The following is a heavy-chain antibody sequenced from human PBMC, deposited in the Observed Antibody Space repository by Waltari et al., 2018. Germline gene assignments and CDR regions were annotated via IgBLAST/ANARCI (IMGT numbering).Heavy chain of an antibody. D-gene: IGHD3-3*01. Sequence: QLQLQESGPGLVKPSGTLSLTCTVSGGSISSSSYYWGWIRQPPGKGLEWIGSIYYSGSTYYNPSLKRRVTISVDTSKNQFSLKRSSVTAADTAVYYCARDASYYDFWSGPTKNYFDYWGQGTLVTVSS. V-gene: IGHV4-39*07. CDR1: GGSISSSSYY. CDR2: IYYSGST. CDR3: ARDASYYDFWSGPTKNYFDY. J-gene: IGHJ4*02.